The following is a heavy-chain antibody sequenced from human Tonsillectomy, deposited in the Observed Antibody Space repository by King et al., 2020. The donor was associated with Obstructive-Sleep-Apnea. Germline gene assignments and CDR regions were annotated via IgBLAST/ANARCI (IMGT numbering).Heavy chain of an antibody. D-gene: IGHD3-22*01. V-gene: IGHV1-2*02. CDR3: ARDRGGYDSSGYYLDYFDY. CDR1: GYTFTGYF. Sequence: QLVQSGAEVKRPGASVKVSCKASGYTFTGYFMHWVRQAPGQGLEWMGWINPSSGGTKYAQKFQGRVTMTRDTSISTAYMELSRLTSDDTAVYFCARDRGGYDSSGYYLDYFDYWGKGTLVTVSS. CDR2: INPSSGGT. J-gene: IGHJ4*02.